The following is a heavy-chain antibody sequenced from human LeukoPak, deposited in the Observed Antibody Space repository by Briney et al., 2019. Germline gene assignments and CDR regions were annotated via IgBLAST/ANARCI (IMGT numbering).Heavy chain of an antibody. CDR1: GGSISSGSYY. CDR2: IYTSGST. CDR3: ARGDYSSSWYQQFDY. Sequence: SETLSLTCTVSGGSISSGSYYWSWIRQPAGKGLEWIGRIYTSGSTNYNPSLKSRVTISVDTSKNQFSLKLSSVTAADTAVYYCARGDYSSSWYQQFDYWGQGTLVTVSS. D-gene: IGHD6-13*01. J-gene: IGHJ4*02. V-gene: IGHV4-61*02.